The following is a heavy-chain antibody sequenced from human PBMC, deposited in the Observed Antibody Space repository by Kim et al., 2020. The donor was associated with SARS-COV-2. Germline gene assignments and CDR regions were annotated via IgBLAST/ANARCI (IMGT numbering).Heavy chain of an antibody. CDR1: GGSFSGYY. CDR3: ARQEAGSGYYHY. V-gene: IGHV4-34*01. J-gene: IGHJ4*02. D-gene: IGHD3-22*01. CDR2: INHSGST. Sequence: SETLSLTCAVYGGSFSGYYWSWIRQPPGKGLEWIGEINHSGSTNYNRSLKSRVTISVKTSKNQFFLKWSSLTAAGPAVYYCARQEAGSGYYHYWGQGSPV.